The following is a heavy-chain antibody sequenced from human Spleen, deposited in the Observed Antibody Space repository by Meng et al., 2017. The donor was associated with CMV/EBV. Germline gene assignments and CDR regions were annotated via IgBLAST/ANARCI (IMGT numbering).Heavy chain of an antibody. V-gene: IGHV1-18*01. D-gene: IGHD3-16*01. J-gene: IGHJ4*02. CDR2: ISARDGET. CDR3: ARDWEGRGRYVITDY. CDR1: GYTFSNYG. Sequence: QLQLEQSGAQVEKPGASMKVSCKASGYTFSNYGISWLRQAPGQGLEWMGWISARDGETNFPQKFQGRVTLTTDTSTSTAYMELRNLRFDDTAVYFCARDWEGRGRYVITDYWGQGTLVTVSS.